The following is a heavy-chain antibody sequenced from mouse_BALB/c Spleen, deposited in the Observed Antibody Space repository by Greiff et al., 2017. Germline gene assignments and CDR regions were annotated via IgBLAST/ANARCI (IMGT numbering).Heavy chain of an antibody. Sequence: EVQVVESGGGLVKPGGSLKLSCAASGFAFSSYDMSWVRQTPEKRLEWVAYISSGGGSTYYPDTVKGRFTISRDNAKNTLYLQMSSLKSEDTAMYYCARDHYYYFDYWGQGTTLTVSS. CDR3: ARDHYYYFDY. CDR2: ISSGGGST. CDR1: GFAFSSYD. V-gene: IGHV5-12-1*01. D-gene: IGHD1-2*01. J-gene: IGHJ2*01.